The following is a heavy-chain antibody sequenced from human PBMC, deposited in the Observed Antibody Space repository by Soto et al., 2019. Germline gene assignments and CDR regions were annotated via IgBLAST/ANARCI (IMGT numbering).Heavy chain of an antibody. Sequence: SVKVSCKASGGTFSSYAISWVRQAPGQGLEWMGGIIPIFGTANYAQKFQGRVTITADESTSTAYMELSSLRSEDTAVYYCARGPRYYDSSGYYYGYSQHWGQGTLVTVSS. J-gene: IGHJ1*01. CDR1: GGTFSSYA. V-gene: IGHV1-69*13. D-gene: IGHD3-22*01. CDR3: ARGPRYYDSSGYYYGYSQH. CDR2: IIPIFGTA.